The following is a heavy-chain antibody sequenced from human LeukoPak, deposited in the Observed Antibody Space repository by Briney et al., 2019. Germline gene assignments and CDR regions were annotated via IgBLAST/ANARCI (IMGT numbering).Heavy chain of an antibody. V-gene: IGHV3-23*01. CDR2: ISGSGGST. CDR1: GFTFDDYA. J-gene: IGHJ4*02. Sequence: GGSLRLSCAASGFTFDDYAMHWVRQAPGKGLEWVSAISGSGGSTYYADSVKGRFTISRDNSKNTLYLQMNSLRAEDTAVYYCATWGYRGRTDYWGQGTLVTVSS. CDR3: ATWGYRGRTDY. D-gene: IGHD5-18*01.